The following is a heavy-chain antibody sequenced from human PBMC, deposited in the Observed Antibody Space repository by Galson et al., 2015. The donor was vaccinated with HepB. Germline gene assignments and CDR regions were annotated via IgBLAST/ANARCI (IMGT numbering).Heavy chain of an antibody. V-gene: IGHV3-15*01. Sequence: SLRLSCAASGFTFSNAWMSWVRQAPGKGLEWVGRIKSNTDGGTTDYAAPVKGRFTDSRDDSKNTLYLQMNSLKTEDTAVYYCTTGPEWLWDAFDIWGQGTMVTVSS. J-gene: IGHJ3*02. D-gene: IGHD3-3*01. CDR1: GFTFSNAW. CDR2: IKSNTDGGTT. CDR3: TTGPEWLWDAFDI.